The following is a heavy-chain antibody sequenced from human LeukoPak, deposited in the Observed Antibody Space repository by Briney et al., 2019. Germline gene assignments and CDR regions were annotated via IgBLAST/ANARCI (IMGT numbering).Heavy chain of an antibody. CDR1: GYSISSSYY. D-gene: IGHD3-3*01. CDR3: ARGSTNYDFWSGYYTDYYYYYMDV. J-gene: IGHJ6*03. V-gene: IGHV4-61*01. CDR2: IYYSGST. Sequence: SETLSLTCTVSGYSISSSYYWSWIRQPPGKGLEWIGYIYYSGSTNCNPSLKSRVTISVDTSKNQFSLKLSSVTAADTAVYYCARGSTNYDFWSGYYTDYYYYYMDVWGKGTTVTVSS.